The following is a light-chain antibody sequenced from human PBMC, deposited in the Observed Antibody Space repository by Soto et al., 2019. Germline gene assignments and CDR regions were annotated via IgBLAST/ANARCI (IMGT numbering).Light chain of an antibody. V-gene: IGKV3-20*01. CDR1: QSVSSNY. Sequence: EIVLTQSPGTLSLSPGERATLSCRASQSVSSNYLAWYQQKPGQAPRLLIYGASNRNTGIPDRFSGSGSGTDFTLTISRLEPEDFAVYYCQQYGSSPPITFGQGTRLEIK. J-gene: IGKJ5*01. CDR2: GAS. CDR3: QQYGSSPPIT.